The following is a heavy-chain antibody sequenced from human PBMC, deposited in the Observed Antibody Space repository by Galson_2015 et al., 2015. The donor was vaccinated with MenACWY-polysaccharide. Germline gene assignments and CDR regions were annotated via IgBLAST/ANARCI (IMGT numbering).Heavy chain of an antibody. CDR2: IRNDEISK. D-gene: IGHD6-13*01. V-gene: IGHV3-30*02. CDR1: GFNFRGNG. J-gene: IGHJ4*02. Sequence: SLRLSCAASGFNFRGNGMHWVRQAPGKGLEWVALIRNDEISKHYIDAVKGRFSISRDNSKNTLYLQMNTLRPEDTAVYYCARNPSRLDIAAASNWGQGTRIIVSS. CDR3: ARNPSRLDIAAASN.